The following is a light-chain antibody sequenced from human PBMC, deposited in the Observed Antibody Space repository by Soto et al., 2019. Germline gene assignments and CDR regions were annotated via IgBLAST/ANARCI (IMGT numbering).Light chain of an antibody. Sequence: QSVLTQPPSASGSPGQSVTISCTGTSSDIGGYNYVSWYQQHPGKAPKLMIYELSKRPSGVPNRFSGSKSGNTASLTVSGLQAEDEAYYYCSSHAGSNNFVVFGGGTKVTVL. CDR1: SSDIGGYNY. V-gene: IGLV2-8*01. CDR3: SSHAGSNNFVV. J-gene: IGLJ2*01. CDR2: ELS.